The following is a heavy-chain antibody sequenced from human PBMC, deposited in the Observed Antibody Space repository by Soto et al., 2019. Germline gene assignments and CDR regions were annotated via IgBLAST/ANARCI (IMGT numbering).Heavy chain of an antibody. V-gene: IGHV1-8*01. CDR1: GYTFTSYD. CDR2: MNPNSGNT. D-gene: IGHD6-13*01. Sequence: ASVKVSCTASGYTFTSYDINCVRQATGQGLEWMGWMNPNSGNTGYAQKFQGRVTMTRNTSISTAYMELSSLRSEDTAVYYCARGRSSSWYGYYYYYYGMDVWGQGTTVTVSS. J-gene: IGHJ6*02. CDR3: ARGRSSSWYGYYYYYYGMDV.